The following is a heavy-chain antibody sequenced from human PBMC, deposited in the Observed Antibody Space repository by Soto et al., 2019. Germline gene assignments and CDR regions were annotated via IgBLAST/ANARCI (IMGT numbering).Heavy chain of an antibody. V-gene: IGHV3-53*02. D-gene: IGHD1-1*01. CDR3: ARDPGWNTGWFDP. CDR1: GFTVSSNY. J-gene: IGHJ5*02. Sequence: EVQLVETGGGLIQPGGSQGISCAASGFTVSSNYMSWVRQAPGKGLEWVSIIYRGGSTYYADSVKGRFTISRDNSKNTLYLQMNSLRAEDTAVYYCARDPGWNTGWFDPWGQGTLVTVSS. CDR2: IYRGGST.